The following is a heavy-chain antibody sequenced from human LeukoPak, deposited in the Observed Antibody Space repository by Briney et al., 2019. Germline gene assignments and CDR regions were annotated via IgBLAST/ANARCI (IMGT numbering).Heavy chain of an antibody. CDR3: ARGGVGATTIPDWYFDL. J-gene: IGHJ2*01. CDR1: GGSISTYY. V-gene: IGHV4-34*01. Sequence: SETLSLTCTVSGGSISTYYWTWIRQPPGKGLEWIGEINHSASTNYNPSLKSRVTISVDTSKNQFSLKLSSVTAADTAVCYCARGGVGATTIPDWYFDLWGRGTLVTVSS. CDR2: INHSAST. D-gene: IGHD1-26*01.